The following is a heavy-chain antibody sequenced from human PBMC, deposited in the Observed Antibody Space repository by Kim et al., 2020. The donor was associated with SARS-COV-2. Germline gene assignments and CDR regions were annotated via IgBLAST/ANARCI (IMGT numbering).Heavy chain of an antibody. CDR2: ISFSGSYI. CDR3: VRFDGIVLDA. J-gene: IGHJ1*01. CDR1: RFTFPTYY. V-gene: IGHV3-21*01. D-gene: IGHD3-16*02. Sequence: GGSLRLSCAASRFTFPTYYMNWVRQAPGKGLEWVSSISFSGSYIYIADFGRGRFTIFRNNDKDSPVRLMNSLRAEDTGVYYCVRFDGIVLDAGGQGTPV.